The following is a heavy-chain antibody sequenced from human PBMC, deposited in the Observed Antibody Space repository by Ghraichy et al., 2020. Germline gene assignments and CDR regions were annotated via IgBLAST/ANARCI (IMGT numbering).Heavy chain of an antibody. V-gene: IGHV3-23*01. Sequence: GGSLRLSCAASGFNFNTYAMTWVRQAPGKGLEWVSGISGGGGSTLYADSVKGRFTISRDKTKNTLYLQMNSLRAEDTAIYYCAKYAAIGGSYHVDYWGQGTLVTVSS. D-gene: IGHD1-26*01. CDR2: ISGGGGST. CDR3: AKYAAIGGSYHVDY. CDR1: GFNFNTYA. J-gene: IGHJ4*02.